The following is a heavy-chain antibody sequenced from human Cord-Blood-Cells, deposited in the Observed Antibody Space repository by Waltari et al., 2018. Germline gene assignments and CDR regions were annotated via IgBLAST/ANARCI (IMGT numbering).Heavy chain of an antibody. CDR3: ARYWQLDAFDI. Sequence: QVQLVQSGAEVKKPGASVKVSCKASGYTFTSYDINWVRQATGQGLEWMGWMNHDSGNTGYAQKFQGRVTITRNTSISTAYMELSSLRSEDSAVYYCARYWQLDAFDIWGQGTMVTVSS. CDR1: GYTFTSYD. D-gene: IGHD6-6*01. CDR2: MNHDSGNT. J-gene: IGHJ3*02. V-gene: IGHV1-8*03.